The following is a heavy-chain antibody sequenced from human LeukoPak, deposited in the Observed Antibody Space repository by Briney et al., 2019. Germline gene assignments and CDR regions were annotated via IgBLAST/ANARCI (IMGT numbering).Heavy chain of an antibody. V-gene: IGHV3-43D*03. CDR3: AKWDTYYDSIGYDFY. CDR2: ITLDGDSN. CDR1: GFTFDDYA. D-gene: IGHD3-22*01. Sequence: GGSLRLSCAACGFTFDDYAMHGVRQAPGRGLEWVSLITLDGDSNYYADSVKGRFTISRDNSKNYLYLQMNSLRAEDTAVYYCAKWDTYYDSIGYDFYWGQGTLVTVSS. J-gene: IGHJ4*02.